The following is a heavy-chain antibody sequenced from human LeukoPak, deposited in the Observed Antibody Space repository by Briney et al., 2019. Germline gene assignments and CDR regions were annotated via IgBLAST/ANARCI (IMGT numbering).Heavy chain of an antibody. D-gene: IGHD6-13*01. Sequence: PGGSLRPSCAAPGFTFSSYAMSWVPQAPGTGLEWVSAISGSGGSTYYADSVKGRFTISRDNSKNTLYLQMNSLRAEDTAVYYCAKDRRIAAAGMFCYWGQGTLVTVSS. V-gene: IGHV3-23*01. CDR2: ISGSGGST. CDR1: GFTFSSYA. J-gene: IGHJ4*02. CDR3: AKDRRIAAAGMFCY.